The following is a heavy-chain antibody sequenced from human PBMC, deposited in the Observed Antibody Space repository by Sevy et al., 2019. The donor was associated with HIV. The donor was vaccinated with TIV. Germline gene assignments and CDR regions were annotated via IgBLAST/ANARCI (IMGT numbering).Heavy chain of an antibody. CDR3: AKDGTKLGAWYAFDY. CDR1: GFTFSSYA. CDR2: ISGSGGST. Sequence: GGSLRLSCAASGFTFSSYAMSWVRQAPGKGLEWVSAISGSGGSTYYADSGKGRFTISRDNSKNTLYLQMNSLRAEDTAVYYCAKDGTKLGAWYAFDYWGQGTLVTVSS. J-gene: IGHJ4*02. V-gene: IGHV3-23*01. D-gene: IGHD1-26*01.